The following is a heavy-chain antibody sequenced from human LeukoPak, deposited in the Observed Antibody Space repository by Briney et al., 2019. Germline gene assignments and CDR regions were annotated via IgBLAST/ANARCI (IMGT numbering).Heavy chain of an antibody. Sequence: GGSLRLSCAASGFTFSTYSMNWVRQAPGKGLECVSSISSSGAYIYYADSVKGRFTISRDNAKKSLYLQMNSLRAEDTAVYYCAKRDSSSSRGTLDYWGQGTLVTVSS. D-gene: IGHD6-6*01. CDR2: ISSSGAYI. J-gene: IGHJ4*02. CDR3: AKRDSSSSRGTLDY. CDR1: GFTFSTYS. V-gene: IGHV3-21*04.